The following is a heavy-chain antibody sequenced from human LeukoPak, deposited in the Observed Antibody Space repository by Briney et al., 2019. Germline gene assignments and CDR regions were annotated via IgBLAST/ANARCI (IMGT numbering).Heavy chain of an antibody. V-gene: IGHV3-30*18. CDR2: IPYDGSNK. D-gene: IGHD2-15*01. CDR3: AKDIGSLGY. CDR1: GFTFSSYG. Sequence: PGRSLRLSCAASGFTFSSYGMHWVRQAPGKGLEWVAVIPYDGSNKYYADSVKGRFTISRDNSKNTLYLQMNSLRAADTAVYYCAKDIGSLGYWGQGTLVTVSS. J-gene: IGHJ4*02.